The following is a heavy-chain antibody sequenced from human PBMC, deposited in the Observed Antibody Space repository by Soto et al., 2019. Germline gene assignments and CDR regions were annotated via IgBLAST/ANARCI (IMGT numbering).Heavy chain of an antibody. J-gene: IGHJ3*02. CDR1: GLKVRSNY. CDR2: IYSGGST. Sequence: GGLMRLSSAASGLKVRSNYMSWVRKEKGKGLEWVSVIYSGGSTYYADSVKGRFTISRDNSKNTLYLQMNSLRAEDTAVYYCARVGSYCSSTSCYKVKAFDIWGQGTMVTVSS. V-gene: IGHV3-53*01. D-gene: IGHD2-2*02. CDR3: ARVGSYCSSTSCYKVKAFDI.